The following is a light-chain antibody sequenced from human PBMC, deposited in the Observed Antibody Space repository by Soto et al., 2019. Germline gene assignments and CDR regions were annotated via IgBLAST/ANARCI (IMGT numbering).Light chain of an antibody. V-gene: IGKV3-15*01. CDR2: VAS. Sequence: EIVMTQSPATLSVSPGERATLSCRASQSVSSNLAWYQQKPGQAPRLLIYVASTRATGIPARFSGSGSGTEFTLTISSLQSEDVAVYCCQQYGGSPRTFGQGTKVDIK. CDR1: QSVSSN. CDR3: QQYGGSPRT. J-gene: IGKJ1*01.